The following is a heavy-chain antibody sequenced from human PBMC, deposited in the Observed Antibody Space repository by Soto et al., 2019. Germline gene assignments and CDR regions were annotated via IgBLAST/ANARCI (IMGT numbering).Heavy chain of an antibody. J-gene: IGHJ4*02. CDR3: ARAGDALVRGSIGGFDY. CDR2: INHSGTV. D-gene: IGHD3-10*01. Sequence: QVHLQQWGAGLLKPSETLSLTCAVNGGAFNGYYWTWIRQSPGKGLQWIGEINHSGTVDYNPSLKSRVTFSIGTAKKQFSLTLASVTAADTAVYYRARAGDALVRGSIGGFDYWGQRTLVTVSS. V-gene: IGHV4-34*01. CDR1: GGAFNGYY.